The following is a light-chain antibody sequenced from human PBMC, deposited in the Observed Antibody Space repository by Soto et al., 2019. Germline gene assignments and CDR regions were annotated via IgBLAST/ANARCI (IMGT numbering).Light chain of an antibody. J-gene: IGKJ2*01. Sequence: EIVLTQSPGTLSLSPGERATLSCRASQSVSSSYLAWYQQKPGQPPRLLIYGASSRAIGIPDRFSGSGSGTDFTLTISRLDPEDFAVYYCQQYGSSPYTFGQGTKLEIK. CDR2: GAS. CDR3: QQYGSSPYT. V-gene: IGKV3-20*01. CDR1: QSVSSSY.